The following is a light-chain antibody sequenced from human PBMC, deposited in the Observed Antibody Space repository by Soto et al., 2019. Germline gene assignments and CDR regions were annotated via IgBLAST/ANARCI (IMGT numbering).Light chain of an antibody. CDR3: CSYAGSRTFV. V-gene: IGLV2-23*02. Sequence: QSPLTHPASLPGSPGQSITISCTGTSSDVGGYDLVSWYQQHPGKAPKLMIFEDTARPSGISNRFSGSKSGDTASLTISRLQAEDEAHYYCCSYAGSRTFVFGGGTKVTVL. J-gene: IGLJ3*02. CDR2: EDT. CDR1: SSDVGGYDL.